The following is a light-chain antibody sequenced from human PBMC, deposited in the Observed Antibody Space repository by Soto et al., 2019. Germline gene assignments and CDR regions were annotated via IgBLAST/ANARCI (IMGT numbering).Light chain of an antibody. Sequence: ESVLTQSPGTLSMSPGERATLSCRASQSVSSSYSAWYQQKPGQAPRLLIYGASSRATGIPDRFSGSGSGKDFTLTISSLEPEDFAVYYCQQYGSSPFTFGPGTKVDIK. V-gene: IGKV3-20*01. CDR2: GAS. J-gene: IGKJ3*01. CDR3: QQYGSSPFT. CDR1: QSVSSSY.